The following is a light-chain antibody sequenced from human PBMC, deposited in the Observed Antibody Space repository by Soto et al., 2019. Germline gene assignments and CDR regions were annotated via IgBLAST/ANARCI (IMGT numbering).Light chain of an antibody. CDR3: QQYGSLSWT. CDR1: QNGDSNY. V-gene: IGKV3-20*01. J-gene: IGKJ1*01. Sequence: VLTQSPGTISLSAGAIATLSGSSRQNGDSNYLAWYQQRPGQAPRIIIFGASGRASGIPDRFSGSGSGTDFTLTISRLEPEDFAVYYCQQYGSLSWTCGQGNKGAIK. CDR2: GAS.